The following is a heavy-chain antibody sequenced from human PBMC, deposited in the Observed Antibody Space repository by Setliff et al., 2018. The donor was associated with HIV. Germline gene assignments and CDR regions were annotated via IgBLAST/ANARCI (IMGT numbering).Heavy chain of an antibody. J-gene: IGHJ5*02. Sequence: SETLSLTCTVSGYSISSGYYWGWIRQPPGKGLEWIGSICHSGSTYYNPSLESRVTISVDTSKNQFSLKLSSVTAADTAVYYCARLLNYYGNWFDPWGQGTLVTVSS. D-gene: IGHD3-10*01. CDR3: ARLLNYYGNWFDP. V-gene: IGHV4-38-2*02. CDR2: ICHSGST. CDR1: GYSISSGYY.